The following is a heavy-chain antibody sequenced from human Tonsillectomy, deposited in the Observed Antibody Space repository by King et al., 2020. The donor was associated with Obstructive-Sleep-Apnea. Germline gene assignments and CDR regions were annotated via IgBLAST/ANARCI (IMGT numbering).Heavy chain of an antibody. Sequence: VQLVESGAEVKKPWESLKISCKGSGYSFTSYWIGWVRQMPGKGLEWMGLIYPGDSKTRYNPSFQGQVTISADKSISTAYLQWSSLEDSDTAIYYCARRAVAGTAVGVGLVDYWGQGTLVTVSS. V-gene: IGHV5-51*01. J-gene: IGHJ4*02. CDR2: IYPGDSKT. CDR3: ARRAVAGTAVGVGLVDY. D-gene: IGHD6-13*01. CDR1: GYSFTSYW.